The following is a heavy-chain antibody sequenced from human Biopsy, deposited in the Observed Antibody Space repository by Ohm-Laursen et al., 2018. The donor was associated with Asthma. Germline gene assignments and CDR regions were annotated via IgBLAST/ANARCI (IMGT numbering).Heavy chain of an antibody. Sequence: PSETLSLTCIVSGYAMSTSGSYLRWIRQSPGTGLEWIGSIYYRGRTYNNPSLESRVTISADTSNNHISLEVTSLTTADTAVYYCARAVSSSSYWYFDLWGRGDLVPVSS. V-gene: IGHV4-39*02. J-gene: IGHJ2*01. CDR3: ARAVSSSSYWYFDL. D-gene: IGHD6-6*01. CDR2: IYYRGRT. CDR1: GYAMSTSGSY.